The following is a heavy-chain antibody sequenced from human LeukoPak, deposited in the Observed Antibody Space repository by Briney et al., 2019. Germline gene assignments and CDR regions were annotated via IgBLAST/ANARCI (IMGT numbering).Heavy chain of an antibody. CDR2: ISYDGSNK. V-gene: IGHV3-30-3*01. D-gene: IGHD3-22*01. CDR1: GFTFSYYT. J-gene: IGHJ4*02. Sequence: GRSLRLSCAASGFTFSYYTMHWVRQAPGKGLEWVAVISYDGSNKYYADSVKGRFTISRDNSKNTLYLQMNSLRAEDTAVYYRARVLNYYDSSGYRGYFDYWGQGTLVTVSS. CDR3: ARVLNYYDSSGYRGYFDY.